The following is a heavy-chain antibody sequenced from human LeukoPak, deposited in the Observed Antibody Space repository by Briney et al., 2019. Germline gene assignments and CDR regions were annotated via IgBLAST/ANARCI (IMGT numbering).Heavy chain of an antibody. CDR1: GGSISSHY. CDR3: ARDRPRYCSSTSCYDDAFDI. CDR2: IYHSGST. D-gene: IGHD2-2*01. V-gene: IGHV4-59*11. Sequence: PSETLSLTCTVSGGSISSHYWSWIRQPPGKGLEWIGEIYHSGSTNYNPSLKSRVTISVDKSKNQFSLKLSSVTAADTAVYYCARDRPRYCSSTSCYDDAFDIWGQGTMVTVSS. J-gene: IGHJ3*02.